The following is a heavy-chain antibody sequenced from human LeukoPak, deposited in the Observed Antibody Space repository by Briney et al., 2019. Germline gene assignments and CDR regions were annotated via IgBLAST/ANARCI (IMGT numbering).Heavy chain of an antibody. V-gene: IGHV3-21*01. CDR2: ISSSSSYI. J-gene: IGHJ4*02. CDR1: GFTFSSYS. Sequence: GGSLRLSCAASGFTFSSYSMNWVRQAPGKGLEWVSSISSSSSYIYYADSVKGRFTISRDNAKNSLYLQMNSLRAEDTAVYYCARDWGDYAFFDYWGQGTLVTVSS. D-gene: IGHD4-17*01. CDR3: ARDWGDYAFFDY.